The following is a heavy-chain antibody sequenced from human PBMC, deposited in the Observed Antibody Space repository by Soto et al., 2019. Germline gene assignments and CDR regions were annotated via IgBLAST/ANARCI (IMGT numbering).Heavy chain of an antibody. V-gene: IGHV3-66*01. D-gene: IGHD3-22*01. CDR1: GFTVSSSY. CDR2: IYSDDYK. J-gene: IGHJ4*02. Sequence: GGSLRLSCAASGFTVSSSYMSWVRQVPGKGLEWVSIIYSDDYKYYPDSVKGRFLISRDNSKNTLYLQMSSLRVEDTGVYYCARSMFYSDGSNYSPFEYWGQGTLVTVSS. CDR3: ARSMFYSDGSNYSPFEY.